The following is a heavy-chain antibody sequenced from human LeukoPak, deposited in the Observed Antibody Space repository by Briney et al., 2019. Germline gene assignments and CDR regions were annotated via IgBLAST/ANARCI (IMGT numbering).Heavy chain of an antibody. Sequence: PSETLSLTCAVYGGSFSGYYWSWIRQPPGKGLEWIGEINHSGSTNYNPSLKSRVTISVDTSKNQFSLKLSSVTAADTAVYYCARGGPPYDFWSGYYHRYYFDYWGQGTLVTVSS. CDR2: INHSGST. D-gene: IGHD3-3*01. CDR1: GGSFSGYY. J-gene: IGHJ4*02. CDR3: ARGGPPYDFWSGYYHRYYFDY. V-gene: IGHV4-34*01.